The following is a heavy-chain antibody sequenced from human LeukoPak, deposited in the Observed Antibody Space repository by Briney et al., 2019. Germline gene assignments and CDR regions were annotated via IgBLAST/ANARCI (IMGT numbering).Heavy chain of an antibody. CDR2: INTNTGNP. D-gene: IGHD6-13*01. J-gene: IGHJ5*02. V-gene: IGHV7-4-1*02. CDR1: GYTFTSYA. CDR3: AKGDSSSPYNWFDP. Sequence: ASVTVSCKASGYTFTSYAMNWVRQAPGQGLEWMGWINTNTGNPTYAQGFTGRFVFSLDTSVGTAYLQISSLKAEDTAVYYCAKGDSSSPYNWFDPWGQGTLVTVSS.